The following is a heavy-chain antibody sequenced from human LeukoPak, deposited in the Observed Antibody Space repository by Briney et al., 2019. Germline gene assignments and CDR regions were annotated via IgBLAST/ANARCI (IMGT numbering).Heavy chain of an antibody. Sequence: SETLSLTCTVSGGSISSSLYYWGWIRQPPGKGLEWIGNIYYDGSTYYNPSLKSRATISIDTSKNQFSLKLSSVTAADTAVYYCARIIRLYCSGGSCLGPCYYYGMDVCGQGTPVTVSS. V-gene: IGHV4-39*07. CDR2: IYYDGST. CDR3: ARIIRLYCSGGSCLGPCYYYGMDV. J-gene: IGHJ6*02. CDR1: GGSISSSLYY. D-gene: IGHD2-15*01.